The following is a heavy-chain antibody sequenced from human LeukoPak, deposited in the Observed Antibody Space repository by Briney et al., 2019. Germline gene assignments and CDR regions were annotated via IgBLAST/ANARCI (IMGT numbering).Heavy chain of an antibody. J-gene: IGHJ4*02. CDR3: GGYDLDY. Sequence: ASVKVSCKASGGTFSSYAISWVRQAPGQGLEWMGGIIPIFGTANYAQKFQGRVTITTDESTSTAYMELSRLTSDDTAVYARGGYDLDYWGQGTLVTVSS. V-gene: IGHV1-69*05. CDR2: IIPIFGTA. CDR1: GGTFSSYA. D-gene: IGHD3-22*01.